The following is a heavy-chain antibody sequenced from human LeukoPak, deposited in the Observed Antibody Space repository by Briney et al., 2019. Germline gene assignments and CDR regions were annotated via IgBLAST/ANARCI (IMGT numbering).Heavy chain of an antibody. CDR2: ISSSGSTI. J-gene: IGHJ5*02. Sequence: PGGSLRLSCAASGFTFSDYYMSWIRQAPGKGLEWVSYISSSGSTIYYADSVKGRFTISRDNAKNSLYLQMNSLRVEDTAKYYCAKVSWSRSSPDSWGQGTLVTVSS. CDR1: GFTFSDYY. CDR3: AKVSWSRSSPDS. D-gene: IGHD6-13*01. V-gene: IGHV3-11*01.